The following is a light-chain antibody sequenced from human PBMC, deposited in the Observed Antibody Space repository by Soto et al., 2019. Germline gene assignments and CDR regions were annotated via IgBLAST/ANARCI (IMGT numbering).Light chain of an antibody. J-gene: IGLJ1*01. CDR1: SSDVVGYNY. CDR2: DVS. V-gene: IGLV2-14*01. CDR3: SSYTSSSTLDV. Sequence: QSVLTQPASVSGSPGQSITISCTGTSSDVVGYNYVSWYQQHPGKAPKLMIYDVSNRPSGVSNRFSGSKSGNTASLPIYGLQAEDEADYYCSSYTSSSTLDVFGTGTKLTVL.